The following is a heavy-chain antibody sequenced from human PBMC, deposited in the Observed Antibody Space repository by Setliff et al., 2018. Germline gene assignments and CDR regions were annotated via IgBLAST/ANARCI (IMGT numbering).Heavy chain of an antibody. CDR1: GYSISTGYY. CDR2: IYHSESP. V-gene: IGHV4-38-2*01. J-gene: IGHJ5*02. CDR3: ARSSGSIWFDP. D-gene: IGHD6-19*01. Sequence: SETLSLTCAVSGYSISTGYYWGWIRQPPGKGLEWIGSIYHSESPYYNPSLKSRVTISMDTSKNQFSLRLTSVTAADTAVYYCARSSGSIWFDPWGQGTLVSVSS.